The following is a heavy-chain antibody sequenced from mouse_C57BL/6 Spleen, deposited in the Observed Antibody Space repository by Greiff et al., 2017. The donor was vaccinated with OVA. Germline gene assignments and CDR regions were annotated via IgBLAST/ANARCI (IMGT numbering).Heavy chain of an antibody. V-gene: IGHV1-69*01. CDR3: ARRGYGSSYPFAY. CDR2: IDPSDSYT. Sequence: QVQLQQPGAELVMPGASVKLSCKASGYTFTSYWMHWVKQRPGQGLEWIGEIDPSDSYTNYNQKFKGKSTLTVDKSSSTAYMQLSSLTSEDSAVYYCARRGYGSSYPFAYWGQGTTLTVSS. CDR1: GYTFTSYW. J-gene: IGHJ2*01. D-gene: IGHD1-1*01.